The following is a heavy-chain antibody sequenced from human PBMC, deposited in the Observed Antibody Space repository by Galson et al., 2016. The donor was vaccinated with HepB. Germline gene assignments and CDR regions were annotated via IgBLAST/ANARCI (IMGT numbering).Heavy chain of an antibody. CDR1: DVSINSGSYF. CDR3: ARQNYIHWFDT. Sequence: SETLSLTCTVSDVSINSGSYFWGWIRQPPGKGLEWIGSTHWTGTSYSQPTLQGRVTVSLDTPKNQFSLRLSSVTAADTAVYYCARQNYIHWFDTWGQGALVTVSS. D-gene: IGHD1-7*01. CDR2: THWTGTS. J-gene: IGHJ5*02. V-gene: IGHV4-39*01.